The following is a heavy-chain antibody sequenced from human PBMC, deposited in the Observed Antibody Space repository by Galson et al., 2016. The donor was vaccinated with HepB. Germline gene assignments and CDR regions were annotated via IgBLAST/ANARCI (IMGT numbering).Heavy chain of an antibody. CDR1: GDSISSNSYY. Sequence: ETLSLTCIVSGDSISSNSYYWVWIRQPPGKRLEWIGSIYDSGNTYHNPSLNSRVTISVDASKNQFSLKLNSVTTADSAVYYCARRYNGYDWGLYGMDVWGQGTTVTVSS. CDR3: ARRYNGYDWGLYGMDV. J-gene: IGHJ6*02. D-gene: IGHD5-12*01. CDR2: IYDSGNT. V-gene: IGHV4-39*01.